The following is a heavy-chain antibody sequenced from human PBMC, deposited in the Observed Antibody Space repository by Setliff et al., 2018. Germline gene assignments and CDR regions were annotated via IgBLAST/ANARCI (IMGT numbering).Heavy chain of an antibody. J-gene: IGHJ6*03. CDR1: GLPFSSSN. CDR2: ISSISNYI. CDR3: AKDLGDDGHYYYYMDV. D-gene: IGHD4-17*01. V-gene: IGHV3-21*04. Sequence: PGGSLRLSCVASGLPFSSSNMNWVRQAPGEGLEWVSSISSISNYIYYADSVKGRFTISKDNSKNTLYLQMNSLTVDDTAVYYCAKDLGDDGHYYYYMDVWGKGTTVT.